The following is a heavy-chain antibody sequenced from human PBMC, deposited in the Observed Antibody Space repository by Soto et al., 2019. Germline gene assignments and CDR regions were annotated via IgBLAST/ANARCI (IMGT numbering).Heavy chain of an antibody. CDR2: ISYDGSNK. V-gene: IGHV3-30*18. CDR1: GFTFNNYG. D-gene: IGHD2-2*01. J-gene: IGHJ4*02. CDR3: ANSYHCSSTSCSDY. Sequence: GGSVRLSCAASGFTFNNYGMHWVRQAPGKGLEWVAVISYDGSNKYYADSVKGRFTISRDNSKNTLYLQMNSLRAEDTAVYYCANSYHCSSTSCSDYWGQGTLVTVSS.